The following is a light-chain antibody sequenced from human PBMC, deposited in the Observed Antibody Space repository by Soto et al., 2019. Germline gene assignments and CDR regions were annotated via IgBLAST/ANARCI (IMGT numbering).Light chain of an antibody. J-gene: IGLJ2*01. CDR3: SSYTGSSIDTVV. CDR1: SSDVGKYNY. CDR2: EVS. Sequence: QSALTQPASVSGSPGQSITISCTGTSSDVGKYNYVSWYQQHPAKAPKLMIFEVSNPPSGASNRFSGSKSGNTACLTISGLQAEDEAEYYCSSYTGSSIDTVVFGGGTKLTVL. V-gene: IGLV2-14*01.